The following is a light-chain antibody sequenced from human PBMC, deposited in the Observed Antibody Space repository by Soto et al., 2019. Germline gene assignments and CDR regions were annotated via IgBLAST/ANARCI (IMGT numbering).Light chain of an antibody. CDR1: RTDGDGHDC. J-gene: IGLJ1*01. CDR3: TSYTASSPFYV. CDR2: DVY. V-gene: IGLV2-14*03. Sequence: QSVLTQPASVSGSPGQSIAISCIGVRTDGDGHDCVSRYQQHPGQAPQLIIYDVYNRPSGVSDRFSGSKSGNTASLVISGLQAEDEADYFCTSYTASSPFYVFGAGTKVTVL.